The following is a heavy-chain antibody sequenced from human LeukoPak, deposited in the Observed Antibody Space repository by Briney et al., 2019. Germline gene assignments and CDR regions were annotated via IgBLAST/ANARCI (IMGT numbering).Heavy chain of an antibody. J-gene: IGHJ4*02. V-gene: IGHV3-33*06. CDR1: GFTYSHYG. Sequence: GGSLRLSCAASGFTYSHYGMHWVRQAPGKGLEWVAVIWSDGTEKYYGDAVKGRFTISRDNSRSTLYLQMNSLRGEDTAVYYCAKDAQRGFDYSNSLEYWGQGTLVTVSS. CDR3: AKDAQRGFDYSNSLEY. CDR2: IWSDGTEK. D-gene: IGHD4-11*01.